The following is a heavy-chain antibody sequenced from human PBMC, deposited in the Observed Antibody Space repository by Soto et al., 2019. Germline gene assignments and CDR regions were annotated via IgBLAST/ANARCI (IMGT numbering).Heavy chain of an antibody. V-gene: IGHV3-23*04. Sequence: AQLVESGGGEVQPGRSLRLSCAASGFTFSDYAMGWVRQAPGKGLEWVSSISASGYSTYYADSVKGRFTISRDTSKNTLYLQTNSLRAEDTAMYYCAKMGRDAYKPFDSWGQGSLVTVSS. D-gene: IGHD3-16*01. CDR1: GFTFSDYA. CDR3: AKMGRDAYKPFDS. J-gene: IGHJ4*02. CDR2: ISASGYST.